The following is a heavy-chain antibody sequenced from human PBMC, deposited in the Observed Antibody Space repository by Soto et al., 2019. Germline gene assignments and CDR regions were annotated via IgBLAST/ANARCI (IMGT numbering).Heavy chain of an antibody. D-gene: IGHD5-18*01. J-gene: IGHJ6*02. CDR1: GGTFSSYA. Sequence: QVQLVQSGAEVKKPGSSVKVSCKASGGTFSSYAISWVRQAPGQGLEWMGGIIPIFGTANYAQKFQGRVTIAADESTSTAYMELSSLRSDDTAVFYCASTPPRMRGYSYGYVCYSGMDVWGQGTTVTVS. V-gene: IGHV1-69*01. CDR2: IIPIFGTA. CDR3: ASTPPRMRGYSYGYVCYSGMDV.